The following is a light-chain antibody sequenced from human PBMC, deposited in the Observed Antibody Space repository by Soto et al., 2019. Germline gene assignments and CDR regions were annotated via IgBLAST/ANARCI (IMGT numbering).Light chain of an antibody. V-gene: IGKV1-27*01. Sequence: DIQMTQSPSSLSASVGDRVTITCRPSRGIGNALAWYQQKPGTVPKLLIHSASTLQSGVPSRFSGSGSGTDFTLTISSLQSEDFAVYYCQQYNNWPLTFGGGTTVEIK. J-gene: IGKJ4*01. CDR2: SAS. CDR3: QQYNNWPLT. CDR1: RGIGNA.